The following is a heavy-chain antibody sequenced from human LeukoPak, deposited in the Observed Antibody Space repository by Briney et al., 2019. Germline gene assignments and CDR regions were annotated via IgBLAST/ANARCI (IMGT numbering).Heavy chain of an antibody. CDR2: IYYSGST. CDR3: ARNSSSGGGYFDY. CDR1: GGSISSSSYY. V-gene: IGHV4-39*01. Sequence: KTSETLSLICTVSGGSISSSSYYWGWIRQPPGKGLEWIGSIYYSGSTYYNPSLKSRVTTSVDTSKNQFSLKLSSVTAADTAVYYCARNSSSGGGYFDYWGQGTLVTVSS. J-gene: IGHJ4*02. D-gene: IGHD6-6*01.